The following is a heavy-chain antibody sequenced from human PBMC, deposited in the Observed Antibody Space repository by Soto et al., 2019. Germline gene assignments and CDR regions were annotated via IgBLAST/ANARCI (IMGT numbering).Heavy chain of an antibody. CDR3: ARDFLLNYYDSSGYGNWFDP. CDR1: GDSVSSNSAA. D-gene: IGHD3-22*01. V-gene: IGHV6-1*01. J-gene: IGHJ5*02. CDR2: AYYRSKWYN. Sequence: SQTLSLTCAISGDSVSSNSAAWNWIRQSPSRGLEWLGRAYYRSKWYNDYAVSVKSRITINPDTSKNQFSLQLNSVTPEDTAVYYCARDFLLNYYDSSGYGNWFDPWGQGTLVTVSS.